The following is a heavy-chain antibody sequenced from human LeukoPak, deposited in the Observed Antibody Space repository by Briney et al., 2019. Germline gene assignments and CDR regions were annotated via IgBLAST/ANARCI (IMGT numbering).Heavy chain of an antibody. V-gene: IGHV3-74*01. CDR3: AKSGWFAP. CDR2: IKNDGSSA. J-gene: IGHJ5*01. D-gene: IGHD3-10*01. CDR1: GFTFRNYW. Sequence: GGSLRLSCATSGFTFRNYWMSWLRQAPGKGLVWVARIKNDGSSASYAESVKGRFIISRDNARNTLFLQMNSLRVDDTAVYYCAKSGWFAPCGRGVLVTVSP.